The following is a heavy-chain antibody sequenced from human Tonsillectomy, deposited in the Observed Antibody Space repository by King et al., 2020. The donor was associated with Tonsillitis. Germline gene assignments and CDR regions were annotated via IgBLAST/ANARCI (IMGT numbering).Heavy chain of an antibody. J-gene: IGHJ5*02. V-gene: IGHV3-23*04. Sequence: VQLVESGGGLVQPGGSLRLSCAASGFTFSNSAMNWVRQAPGKGLAWVSSISASGFVTYYADPVKGRFTISRDNSKNTLYLQMNSLRAEDTAIYYCAKDVQLHSSGWCGVFGSWGQGTLVTVSS. CDR1: GFTFSNSA. CDR3: AKDVQLHSSGWCGVFGS. D-gene: IGHD6-19*01. CDR2: ISASGFVT.